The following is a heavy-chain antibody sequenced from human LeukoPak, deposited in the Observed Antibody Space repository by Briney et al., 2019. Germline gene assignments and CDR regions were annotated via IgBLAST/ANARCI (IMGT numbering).Heavy chain of an antibody. D-gene: IGHD1-14*01. V-gene: IGHV4-39*07. J-gene: IGHJ6*03. Sequence: PSETLSLTCTVSGGSNSTSNYYWGWIRQPPGKGLEWIGNIFYSGSTYYSPSLKSRVTISLDTSRNQFSLKLSSVTAADTAVYYCARKRRKYYYYYYMDVWGKGTTVTISS. CDR2: IFYSGST. CDR3: ARKRRKYYYYYYMDV. CDR1: GGSNSTSNYY.